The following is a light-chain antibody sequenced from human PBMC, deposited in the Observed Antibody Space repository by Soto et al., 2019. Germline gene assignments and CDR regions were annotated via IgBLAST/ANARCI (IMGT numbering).Light chain of an antibody. CDR2: DTS. Sequence: DIQMTQSPSSLSSSVGDRVTITCRASQTVLTWLAWYQQKPGKAPKLLMYDTSNLESGVPSRFSGSGSGTEFTLTISNLQPDDFATYYCQQYSSYSPTFGQGTRLEI. CDR1: QTVLTW. J-gene: IGKJ5*01. CDR3: QQYSSYSPT. V-gene: IGKV1-5*01.